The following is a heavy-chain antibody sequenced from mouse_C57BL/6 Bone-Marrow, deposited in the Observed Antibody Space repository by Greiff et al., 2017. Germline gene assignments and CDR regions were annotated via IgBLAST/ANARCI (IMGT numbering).Heavy chain of an antibody. Sequence: EVKLMESGGGLVKPGGSLSLSCAVSGFTFSDYGMQWVRQAPEKGLEWVAYISSGSSTNYYADTVKGRITIARDNTKNTLFLQMTTLRSEDTATYYCARGYCVDYWGQGTTLTVSS. CDR2: ISSGSSTN. J-gene: IGHJ2*01. CDR3: ARGYCVDY. V-gene: IGHV5-17*01. D-gene: IGHD2-3*01. CDR1: GFTFSDYG.